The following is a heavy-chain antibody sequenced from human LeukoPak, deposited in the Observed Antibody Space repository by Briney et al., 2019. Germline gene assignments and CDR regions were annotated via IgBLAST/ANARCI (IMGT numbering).Heavy chain of an antibody. V-gene: IGHV3-30*02. J-gene: IGHJ4*02. D-gene: IGHD3-3*01. Sequence: GGSLRLSCAASGFTFSSYGVHWVRQAPGKGLEWVAFIRYDGSNKYYADSVKGRFTISRDNSKNTLYLQMNSLRADDTAVYYCAKTLLRFLEYQFDYWGQGTLVTVSS. CDR2: IRYDGSNK. CDR1: GFTFSSYG. CDR3: AKTLLRFLEYQFDY.